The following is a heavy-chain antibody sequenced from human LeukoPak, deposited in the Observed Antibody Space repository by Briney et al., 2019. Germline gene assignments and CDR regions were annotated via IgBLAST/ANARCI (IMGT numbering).Heavy chain of an antibody. J-gene: IGHJ6*02. Sequence: TGGSLRLSCAASGFTFSSYAMSWVRQAPGKGLEWVSAISGSGGSTYYADSVKGRFTISRDNSKNTLYLQMNSLRAEDTAVYYCARVVGSPVYYYGMDVWGQGTTVTVS. CDR1: GFTFSSYA. V-gene: IGHV3-23*01. CDR3: ARVVGSPVYYYGMDV. CDR2: ISGSGGST. D-gene: IGHD1-26*01.